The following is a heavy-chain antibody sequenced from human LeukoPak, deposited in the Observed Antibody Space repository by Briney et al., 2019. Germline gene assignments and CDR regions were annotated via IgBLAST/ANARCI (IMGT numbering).Heavy chain of an antibody. D-gene: IGHD1-14*01. V-gene: IGHV3-23*01. CDR3: AKPARTDYADY. CDR1: GFTFSTYG. CDR2: ISASGGST. J-gene: IGHJ4*02. Sequence: GGSLRLSCTVSGFTFSTYGMSWVRQAPGKGLEWVSSISASGGSTYYADSVKGRFTISRDNSKNTLYLQMNSLRAEDTAVYYCAKPARTDYADYWGQGTLVTVSS.